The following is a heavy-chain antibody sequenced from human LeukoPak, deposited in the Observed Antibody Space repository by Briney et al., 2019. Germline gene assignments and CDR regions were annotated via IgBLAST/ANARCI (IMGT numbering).Heavy chain of an antibody. V-gene: IGHV1-46*01. CDR1: GYTFTSYY. CDR2: INPSGGST. Sequence: ASVKVSCKASGYTFTSYYMHWVRQAPGQGLEWMGIINPSGGSTSHAQKFHGRVTMTRDTSTSTVYMELSSLKSDDTAVYYCAILEVLPAALDHYWGQGTLVTVSS. J-gene: IGHJ4*02. CDR3: AILEVLPAALDHY. D-gene: IGHD2-2*01.